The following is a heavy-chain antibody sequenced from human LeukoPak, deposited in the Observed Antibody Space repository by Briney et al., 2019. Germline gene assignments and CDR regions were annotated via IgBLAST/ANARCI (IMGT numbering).Heavy chain of an antibody. CDR1: EYTFSEFF. CDR2: ISAYNGNT. J-gene: IGHJ4*02. V-gene: IGHV1-18*04. Sequence: ASVKVSCKASEYTFSEFFMYWVRQAPGQGLEWMGWISAYNGNTNYAQKLQGRVTMTTDTSTSTAYMELRSLRSDDTAVYYCARVLPNYDFWSGYPPYYFDYWGQGTLVTVSS. CDR3: ARVLPNYDFWSGYPPYYFDY. D-gene: IGHD3-3*01.